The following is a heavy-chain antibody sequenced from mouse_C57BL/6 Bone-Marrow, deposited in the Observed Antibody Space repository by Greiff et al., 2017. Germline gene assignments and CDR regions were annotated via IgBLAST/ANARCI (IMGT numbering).Heavy chain of an antibody. CDR1: GFSLTSYG. CDR2: IWSGGST. CDR3: ARKRNDYDERAWFAY. V-gene: IGHV2-2*01. D-gene: IGHD2-4*01. J-gene: IGHJ3*01. Sequence: VKVVESGPGLVQPSQSLSITCTVSGFSLTSYGVHWVRQSPGKGLEWLGVIWSGGSTDYNAAFISRLSISKDNSKSQVFFKMNSLQADDTAIYYCARKRNDYDERAWFAYWGQVTLVTVSA.